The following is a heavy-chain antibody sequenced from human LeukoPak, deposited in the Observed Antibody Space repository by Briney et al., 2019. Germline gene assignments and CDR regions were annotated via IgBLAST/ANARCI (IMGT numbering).Heavy chain of an antibody. J-gene: IGHJ3*02. CDR2: IIPIFGTA. CDR3: ARERLDAFDI. D-gene: IGHD6-25*01. CDR1: GGTFSSYV. Sequence: ASVKVSCKASGGTFSSYVISWVRQAPGQGLEWMGGIIPIFGTANYAQKFQGRVTIIADESTSTVYMELSSLRSEDTAVCYCARERLDAFDIWGQGTTVTVSS. V-gene: IGHV1-69*13.